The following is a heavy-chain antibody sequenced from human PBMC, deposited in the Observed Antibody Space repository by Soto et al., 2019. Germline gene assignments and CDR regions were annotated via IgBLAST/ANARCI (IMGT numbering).Heavy chain of an antibody. CDR1: GYTFTSYG. CDR3: ARVNYSPPYYYYYGMDV. J-gene: IGHJ6*02. V-gene: IGHV1-18*01. CDR2: ISAYNGNT. D-gene: IGHD4-4*01. Sequence: QVQLVQSGAEVKKPGASVKVSCKASGYTFTSYGISWVRQAPGQGLEWMGWISAYNGNTNYAQKLQGRVTMTTDTSTRTAYMELRRLTSYATAVYYCARVNYSPPYYYYYGMDVWGQGTTVTVSS.